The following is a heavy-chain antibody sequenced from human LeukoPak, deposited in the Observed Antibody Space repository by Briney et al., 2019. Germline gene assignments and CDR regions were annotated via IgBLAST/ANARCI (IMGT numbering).Heavy chain of an antibody. Sequence: GGSLRLSCAASGFTFSAYWMSWVRQAPGKGLEWVANIKDDGSDKYYVDSVKGRFTISRDNAKDSLYLQMNSLRDDDTAVYYCARAAGGTSRDYWGQGTLVTVSS. CDR3: ARAAGGTSRDY. V-gene: IGHV3-7*01. CDR2: IKDDGSDK. D-gene: IGHD1-26*01. CDR1: GFTFSAYW. J-gene: IGHJ4*02.